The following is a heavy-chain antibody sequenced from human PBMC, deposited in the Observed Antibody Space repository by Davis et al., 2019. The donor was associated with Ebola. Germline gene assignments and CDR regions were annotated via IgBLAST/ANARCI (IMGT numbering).Heavy chain of an antibody. Sequence: AASVKVSCKASGGTFSSYAISWVRQAPGQGLEWMGRIIPILGIANYAQKFQGRVTITADKSTSTAYMELSSLRSEDTAVYYCARGTYGPYGGSWFDPWGQGTLVTVSS. CDR3: ARGTYGPYGGSWFDP. D-gene: IGHD4-17*01. CDR2: IIPILGIA. V-gene: IGHV1-69*04. CDR1: GGTFSSYA. J-gene: IGHJ5*02.